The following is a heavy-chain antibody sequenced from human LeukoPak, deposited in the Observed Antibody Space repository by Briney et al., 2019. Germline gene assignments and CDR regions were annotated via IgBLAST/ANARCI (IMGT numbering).Heavy chain of an antibody. J-gene: IGHJ4*02. Sequence: SETLSLTCTVSGGSTSSSSYYWGWIRQPPGKGLEWIGSIYYSGSTYYNPSLKSRVTISVDTSKNQFSLKLSSVTAADTAVYYCARPASSSWFTFDYWGQGTLVTVSS. V-gene: IGHV4-39*01. CDR2: IYYSGST. CDR3: ARPASSSWFTFDY. D-gene: IGHD6-13*01. CDR1: GGSTSSSSYY.